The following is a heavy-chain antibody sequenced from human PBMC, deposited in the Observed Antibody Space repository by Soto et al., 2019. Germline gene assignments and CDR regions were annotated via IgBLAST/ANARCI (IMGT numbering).Heavy chain of an antibody. CDR3: ARDPSKVRGVNSYYYYGMDA. Sequence: PGGSLRLSCAASGFTFSSYAMHWVRHAPGKGLEWVAVISYDGSNKYYADSVKRRFTISRDNSKNTLYLQMNSLRAEDTAVYYCARDPSKVRGVNSYYYYGMDAWGQGTTVTVS. J-gene: IGHJ6*02. CDR1: GFTFSSYA. V-gene: IGHV3-30-3*01. CDR2: ISYDGSNK. D-gene: IGHD3-10*01.